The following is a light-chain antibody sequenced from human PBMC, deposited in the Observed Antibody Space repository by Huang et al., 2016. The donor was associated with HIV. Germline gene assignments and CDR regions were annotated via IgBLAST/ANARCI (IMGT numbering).Light chain of an antibody. Sequence: EIVFTQSPATLSLSPGERATLSCRTSQSVSSDVDWYQQKAVQAPRLLIYGAANRATGIPARFSGSGSGTDITLTISSLEPEDFAVYYCQQRSDWPRTFGQGTKLEIK. CDR3: QQRSDWPRT. CDR2: GAA. V-gene: IGKV3-11*01. CDR1: QSVSSD. J-gene: IGKJ2*01.